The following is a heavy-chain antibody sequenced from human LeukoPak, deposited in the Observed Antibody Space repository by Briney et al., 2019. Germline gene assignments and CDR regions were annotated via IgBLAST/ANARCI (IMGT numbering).Heavy chain of an antibody. V-gene: IGHV3-23*01. J-gene: IGHJ3*02. CDR1: GFTFSSYA. CDR3: AKSQYYYDSSGYHPPDAFDI. CDR2: ISGSGGST. D-gene: IGHD3-22*01. Sequence: GWSLRLSCAASGFTFSSYAMSWVRQAPGKGLEWVSAISGSGGSTYYADSVKGRFTISRDNSKNTLYLQMNSLRAEDTAVYYCAKSQYYYDSSGYHPPDAFDIWGQGTMVTVSS.